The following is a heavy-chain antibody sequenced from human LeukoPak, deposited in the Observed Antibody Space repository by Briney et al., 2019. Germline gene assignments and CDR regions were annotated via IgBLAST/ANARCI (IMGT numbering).Heavy chain of an antibody. CDR2: IYYSGST. D-gene: IGHD2-2*01. V-gene: IGHV4-59*01. CDR3: AREVVPAAGGFDY. J-gene: IGHJ4*02. CDR1: GGSISSYY. Sequence: KPSETLSLTCTVSGGSISSYYWSWIRQPPGKGLEWIGYIYYSGSTNYNPSLKSRVTISVDTSKNQFSLKLSSVTAADTAVYYCAREVVPAAGGFDYWGQGTLVTVSS.